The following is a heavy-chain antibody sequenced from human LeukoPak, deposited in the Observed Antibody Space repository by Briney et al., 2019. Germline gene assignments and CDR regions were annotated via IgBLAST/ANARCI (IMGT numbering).Heavy chain of an antibody. CDR3: ARGKGFVYYYGSETPGYYFDY. J-gene: IGHJ4*02. D-gene: IGHD3-10*01. CDR1: GFTFRRHA. Sequence: PGGSLRLSCAAFGFTFRRHAMSWVRQPPGKGLEWIGEINHSGSTNYNPSLKSRVTISVDTSKNQFSLKLSSVTAADTAVYYCARGKGFVYYYGSETPGYYFDYWGQGTLVTVSS. CDR2: INHSGST. V-gene: IGHV4-34*01.